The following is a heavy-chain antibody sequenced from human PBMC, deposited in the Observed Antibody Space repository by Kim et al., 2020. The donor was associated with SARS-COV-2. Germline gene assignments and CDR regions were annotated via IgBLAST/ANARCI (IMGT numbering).Heavy chain of an antibody. V-gene: IGHV3-23*01. J-gene: IGHJ4*02. CDR3: AKGRDGQHFGY. CDR1: GFTFSNYA. CDR2: ITAGGGAT. Sequence: GGSLRLSCAASGFTFSNYAMSWVRQAPGEGLEWVSSITAGGGATYYADSVKGRFTISRDNSKNTLYLQMNSLRVEDTAVYYCAKGRDGQHFGYWGQGTLVTVSS. D-gene: IGHD2-21*01.